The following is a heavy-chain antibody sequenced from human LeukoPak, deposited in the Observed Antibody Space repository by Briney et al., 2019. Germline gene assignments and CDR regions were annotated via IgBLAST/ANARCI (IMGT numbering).Heavy chain of an antibody. CDR3: AGGDYYGSGSARRHWFDP. CDR2: IEQHGNEK. J-gene: IGHJ5*02. V-gene: IGHV3-7*04. Sequence: GGSLRLSCSASGFTFSSYCMKWVREAPGKGLEWVANIEQHGNEKYYIDSVKGRFTISRDNAKNSLYLEMNSLRAEDTAVYYCAGGDYYGSGSARRHWFDPWGQGTLVTVSS. D-gene: IGHD3-10*01. CDR1: GFTFSSYC.